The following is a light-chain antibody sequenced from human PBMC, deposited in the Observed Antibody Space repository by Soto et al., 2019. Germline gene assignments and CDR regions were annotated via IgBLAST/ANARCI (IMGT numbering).Light chain of an antibody. V-gene: IGKV3-15*01. Sequence: EIVMTQSPATLSVSPGERATLSCRASQSVSSSLGWYQQKPGQAPRLLIYGASTRATGIPARFSGSGSGTKFTLTISSLQSEDFAVYYCQQYINWPRTFGQGTKV. J-gene: IGKJ1*01. CDR3: QQYINWPRT. CDR1: QSVSSS. CDR2: GAS.